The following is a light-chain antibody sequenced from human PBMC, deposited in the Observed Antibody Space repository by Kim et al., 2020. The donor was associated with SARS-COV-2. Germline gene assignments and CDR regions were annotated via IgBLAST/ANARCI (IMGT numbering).Light chain of an antibody. CDR2: GAS. Sequence: SPGERATLSCRASQSVGSSYLAWYRQKPGQAPRLLIYGASSRATGIPDRFSGSGSGTDFTLNISRLEPEDFAVYYCQQYGSSPPYTFGQGTKLEI. CDR3: QQYGSSPPYT. J-gene: IGKJ2*01. CDR1: QSVGSSY. V-gene: IGKV3-20*01.